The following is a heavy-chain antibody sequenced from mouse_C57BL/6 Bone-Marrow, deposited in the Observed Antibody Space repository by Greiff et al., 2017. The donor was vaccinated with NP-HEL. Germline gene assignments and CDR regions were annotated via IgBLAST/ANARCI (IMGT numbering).Heavy chain of an antibody. CDR1: GFNIKNTY. Sequence: EVKLQESVAELVRPGASVKLSCTASGFNIKNTYMHWVKQRPEQGLEWIGRIDPANGNTKYAPKFQGKATRTADTSSNTSYLQLSSLTSEDTAIYYCALTVKRGWYFDFWGTGTTVTVSS. J-gene: IGHJ1*03. D-gene: IGHD4-1*01. CDR3: ALTVKRGWYFDF. V-gene: IGHV14-3*01. CDR2: IDPANGNT.